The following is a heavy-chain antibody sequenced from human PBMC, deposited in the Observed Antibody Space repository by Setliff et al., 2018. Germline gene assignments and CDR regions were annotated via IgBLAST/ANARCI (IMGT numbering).Heavy chain of an antibody. CDR2: INPNSGGT. J-gene: IGHJ3*01. CDR3: ARSDHLVVDGFDV. Sequence: GASVKVSCKASGYAFTGYYIHWVRQAPGQGLEWMGRINPNSGGTNYAQKFQGRVTMTRDTSISTAYMELSRLTSDDTAVYYCARSDHLVVDGFDVWGQGTMVTVSS. D-gene: IGHD3-16*01. V-gene: IGHV1-2*06. CDR1: GYAFTGYY.